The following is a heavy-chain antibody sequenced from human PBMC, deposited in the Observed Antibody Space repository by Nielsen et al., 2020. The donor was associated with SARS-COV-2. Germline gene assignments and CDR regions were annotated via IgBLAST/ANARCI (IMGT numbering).Heavy chain of an antibody. D-gene: IGHD3-22*01. V-gene: IGHV3-9*01. Sequence: SCAASGFTFDDYAMHWVRQAPGKGLEWVSGISWNSGSIGYADSVKGRFTISRDNAKNSLYLQMNSLRAEDTALYYCVTMIVDSGYWGQGTLVTVSS. CDR2: ISWNSGSI. CDR3: VTMIVDSGY. CDR1: GFTFDDYA. J-gene: IGHJ4*02.